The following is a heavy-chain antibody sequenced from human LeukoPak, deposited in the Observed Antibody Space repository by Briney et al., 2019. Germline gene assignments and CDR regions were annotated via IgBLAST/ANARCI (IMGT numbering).Heavy chain of an antibody. CDR1: GFTFSSYA. D-gene: IGHD1-20*01. V-gene: IGHV3-23*01. CDR3: AKDRGYNWIPFDY. CDR2: ISGSGGST. J-gene: IGHJ4*02. Sequence: GGSLRLSCAASGFTFSSYAMSWVRQAPGKGLEWVSAISGSGGSTYYADSVKGRFTISRDNSKNTLYLQMNSLRAEDTAVYYRAKDRGYNWIPFDYWGQGTLVTVSS.